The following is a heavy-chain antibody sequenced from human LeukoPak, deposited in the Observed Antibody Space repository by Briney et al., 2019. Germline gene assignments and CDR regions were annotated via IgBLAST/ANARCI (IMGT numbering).Heavy chain of an antibody. CDR2: ISAYNGHT. D-gene: IGHD1-26*01. CDR1: GYTFTSYG. CDR3: ARGGRWELPRPYAFDI. J-gene: IGHJ3*02. V-gene: IGHV1-18*01. Sequence: ASVKVSCKASGYTFTSYGISWVRQAPGQGLEWMGWISAYNGHTNYAQNVQGRVTMTTDTSTSTAYMGLRRLRSDDTAIYYCARGGRWELPRPYAFDIWGQGTMVTVSS.